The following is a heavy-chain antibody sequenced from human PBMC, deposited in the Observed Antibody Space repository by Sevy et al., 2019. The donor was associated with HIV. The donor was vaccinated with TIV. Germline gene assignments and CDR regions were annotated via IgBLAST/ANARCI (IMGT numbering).Heavy chain of an antibody. V-gene: IGHV3-30-3*01. Sequence: WGSLRLSCAASGFTFSSYALHWVRQAPGKGLEWVAVISYDGSNKYYADSVKGRFTISRDNSKNTLYLQMNSLRAEDTAVYYCARDPYTIFGVVRGWFDPWGQGTLVTVSS. CDR3: ARDPYTIFGVVRGWFDP. CDR2: ISYDGSNK. CDR1: GFTFSSYA. J-gene: IGHJ5*02. D-gene: IGHD3-3*01.